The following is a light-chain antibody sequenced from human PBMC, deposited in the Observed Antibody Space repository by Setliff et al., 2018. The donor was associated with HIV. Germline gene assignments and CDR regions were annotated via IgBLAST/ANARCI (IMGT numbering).Light chain of an antibody. V-gene: IGLV2-14*03. Sequence: QSALAQPASVSGSPGQSITISCTGTSSDVGAYAYVSWYQQHPGKAPKFIISDVNIRPSGISSRFSGSQSGNTASLSISGLQAEDEADYYCCSYTGKNTPNCVFGAGTKVTVL. CDR1: SSDVGAYAY. J-gene: IGLJ1*01. CDR2: DVN. CDR3: CSYTGKNTPNCV.